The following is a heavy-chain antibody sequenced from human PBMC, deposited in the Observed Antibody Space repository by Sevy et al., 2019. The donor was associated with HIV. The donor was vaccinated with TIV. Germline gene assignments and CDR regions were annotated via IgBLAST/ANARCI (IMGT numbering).Heavy chain of an antibody. CDR3: ARHYGGSADF. D-gene: IGHD2-15*01. J-gene: IGHJ4*02. CDR1: GGSISSDSYN. Sequence: SETLSLTCTVFGGSISSDSYNWGWIRQPPGKGLEWIGSISYSGDTHYYPSVKSRLSMSVDTSKNQFSLNLASVTAADTAVYFCARHYGGSADFWGQGTLVTVSS. CDR2: ISYSGDT. V-gene: IGHV4-39*01.